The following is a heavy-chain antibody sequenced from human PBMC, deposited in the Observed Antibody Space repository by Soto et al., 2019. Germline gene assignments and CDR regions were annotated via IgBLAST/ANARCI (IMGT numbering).Heavy chain of an antibody. Sequence: PSETLSLTCTVSGVSISNDVYYWTWIRQYPGKGLEWVGYIYYTGSTYYNPSLTSRVMMSVDTSKNQFSLKLSSVTAAGTAVYYCARQEYGDYVFLDYWGQGTLVTVSS. CDR1: GVSISNDVYY. CDR3: ARQEYGDYVFLDY. D-gene: IGHD4-17*01. V-gene: IGHV4-31*03. J-gene: IGHJ4*02. CDR2: IYYTGST.